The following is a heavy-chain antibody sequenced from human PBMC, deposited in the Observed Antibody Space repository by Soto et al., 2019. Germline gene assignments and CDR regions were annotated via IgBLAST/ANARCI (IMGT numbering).Heavy chain of an antibody. CDR3: ARIASSGRGWDV. CDR1: GFTFSSYS. V-gene: IGHV3-7*01. D-gene: IGHD3-10*01. CDR2: IRQDGSEE. J-gene: IGHJ6*02. Sequence: EVQLVESGGGLVQPGGSLRLSCVDSGFTFSSYSMSWVRQAPVKGLEWVGNIRQDGSEENYVDSVKGRFTISRDNAKNSMYLKMNSMRAEDTAVYYCARIASSGRGWDVWGQGTTVVVSS.